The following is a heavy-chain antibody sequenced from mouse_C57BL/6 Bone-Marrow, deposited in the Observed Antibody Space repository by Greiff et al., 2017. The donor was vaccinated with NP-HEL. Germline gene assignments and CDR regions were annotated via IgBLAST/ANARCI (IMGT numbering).Heavy chain of an antibody. J-gene: IGHJ2*01. CDR1: GYTFTDYY. CDR3: AREGYYFDY. V-gene: IGHV1-26*01. CDR2: INPNNGGT. Sequence: EVQLQQSGPELVKPGASVKISCKASGYTFTDYYMNWVKQSHGKSLEWIGDINPNNGGTSYTQKFKGKATLTVDKAYSPAYMQLRSLTSEDSAFYYCAREGYYFDYWGQGTTLTVSS.